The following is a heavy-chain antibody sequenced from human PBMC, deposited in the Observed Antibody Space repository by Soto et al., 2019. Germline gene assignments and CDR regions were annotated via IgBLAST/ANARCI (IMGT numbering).Heavy chain of an antibody. CDR3: ARVGLTMLVVPFGVR. V-gene: IGHV1-18*04. D-gene: IGHD3-22*01. CDR1: GYTFTSYG. CDR2: INTDNGNT. Sequence: QVQLVQSGAEVKKPGASVKVSCKASGYTFTSYGISWVRQAPGQGLEWMGWINTDNGNTKYAQKFQGRVTMTSDSPTTTAYLELMSLRSDDTAVYYCARVGLTMLVVPFGVRWGQGTQVTVSS. J-gene: IGHJ4*02.